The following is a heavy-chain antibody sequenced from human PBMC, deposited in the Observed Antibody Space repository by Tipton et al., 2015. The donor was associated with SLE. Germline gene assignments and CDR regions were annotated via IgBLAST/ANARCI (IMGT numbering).Heavy chain of an antibody. J-gene: IGHJ2*01. Sequence: SLRLSCAASGFTFDDYGMSWVRQAPGKGLEWVSGINWNGGSTGYADSVKGRFTISRDNAKNSLYLQMNSLRAEDTALYHCARGIVVVLPAGSYFDLWGRGTLVTVSS. CDR2: INWNGGST. D-gene: IGHD2-21*01. CDR3: ARGIVVVLPAGSYFDL. CDR1: GFTFDDYG. V-gene: IGHV3-20*01.